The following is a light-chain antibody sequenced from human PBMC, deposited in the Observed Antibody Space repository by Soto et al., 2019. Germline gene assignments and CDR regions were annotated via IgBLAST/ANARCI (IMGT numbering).Light chain of an antibody. CDR2: DAS. CDR3: QQCATSPRT. CDR1: QSVGNNY. V-gene: IGKV3-20*01. J-gene: IGKJ1*01. Sequence: DIVLTQSPGTLSLSPGERATLSCRASQSVGNNYVAWYQQRPGQAPRLLIYDASSRATGLPDRFSGSGSGTDFNLTIARLEPEDFAVYSCQQCATSPRTFGQGTRVEIK.